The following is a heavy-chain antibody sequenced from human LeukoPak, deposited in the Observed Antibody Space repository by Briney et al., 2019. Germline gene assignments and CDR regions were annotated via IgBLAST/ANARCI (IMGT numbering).Heavy chain of an antibody. CDR3: AIDPNWGVDY. CDR1: GFTFSYYT. Sequence: GGSLRLSCAASGFTFSYYTMYWVRQAPGKGLEWVSIIGISGGGIHYADSVKGRFTISRDNSKNTLYQQMNSLRAEDTAVYYCAIDPNWGVDYWGQGVLVTVSS. J-gene: IGHJ4*02. V-gene: IGHV3-23*01. D-gene: IGHD7-27*01. CDR2: IGISGGGI.